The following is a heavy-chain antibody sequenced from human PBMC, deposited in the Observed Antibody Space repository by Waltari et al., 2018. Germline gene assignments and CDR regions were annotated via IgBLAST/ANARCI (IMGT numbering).Heavy chain of an antibody. CDR2: MNPNSGNA. V-gene: IGHV1-8*01. J-gene: IGHJ6*02. D-gene: IGHD1-26*01. CDR1: GYTFTSCD. Sequence: QVQLVQSGAEVKKPGASAKVSCKASGYTFTSCDINWVRQVSGQGLEWMGWMNPNSGNANTAQKFQGRVTMTMDISTSTAYMDLSSLTSEDTAVYYCAAEKWERQGGYYYYGMDVWGQGTTVTVS. CDR3: AAEKWERQGGYYYYGMDV.